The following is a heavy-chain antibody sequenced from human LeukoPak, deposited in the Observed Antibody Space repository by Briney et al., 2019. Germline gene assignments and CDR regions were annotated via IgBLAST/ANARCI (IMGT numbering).Heavy chain of an antibody. CDR2: ISSSSSYI. V-gene: IGHV3-21*04. CDR1: GFTFSSYS. Sequence: PGGSLRLSCAASGFTFSSYSMNWVRQAPGKGLEWVSSISSSSSYIYYADSVKGRFTISRDNAKNSLYLQMNSLRAEDTALYYCAKADQYGDYVTAFDYWGQGTLVTVSS. CDR3: AKADQYGDYVTAFDY. J-gene: IGHJ4*02. D-gene: IGHD4-17*01.